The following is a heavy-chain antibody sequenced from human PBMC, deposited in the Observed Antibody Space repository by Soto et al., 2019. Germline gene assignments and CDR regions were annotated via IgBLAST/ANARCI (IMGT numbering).Heavy chain of an antibody. D-gene: IGHD6-6*01. CDR1: GGSISSDDYY. Sequence: QVQLQESGPGLVKPSQTLSLTCTVSGGSISSDDYYWSWIRQPPGKGLEWIGYIYYSGSTYYNPSLKSRLTISLATSKNQFSLRLNSVSAADTAVYYCARDRSNSPDYFDYWGQGTLVTVSS. V-gene: IGHV4-30-4*01. CDR2: IYYSGST. CDR3: ARDRSNSPDYFDY. J-gene: IGHJ4*02.